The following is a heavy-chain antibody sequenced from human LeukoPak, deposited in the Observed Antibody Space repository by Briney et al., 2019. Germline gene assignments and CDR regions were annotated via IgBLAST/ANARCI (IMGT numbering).Heavy chain of an antibody. CDR3: ARYVDTAMVLDNWFDP. D-gene: IGHD5-18*01. J-gene: IGHJ5*02. CDR1: GYTFTGCY. CDR2: INPNSGGT. Sequence: ASVKVSCKASGYTFTGCYMHWVRQAPGQGLEWMGRINPNSGGTNYAQKFQGRVTMTRDTSISTAYMELSRLRSDDTAVYYCARYVDTAMVLDNWFDPWGQGTLVTVSS. V-gene: IGHV1-2*06.